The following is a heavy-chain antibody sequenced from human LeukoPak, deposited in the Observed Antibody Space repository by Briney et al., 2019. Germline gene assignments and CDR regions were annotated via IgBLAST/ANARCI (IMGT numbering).Heavy chain of an antibody. CDR2: INHSGST. D-gene: IGHD4-11*01. CDR1: GGSISSGGYY. CDR3: ARGRMTTVTPSRGPFDY. Sequence: SQTLSLTCTVSGGSISSGGYYWSWIRQHPGKGLEWIGEINHSGSTNYNPSLKSRVTISVDTSKNQFSLKLSSVTAADTAVYYCARGRMTTVTPSRGPFDYWGQGTLVTVSS. V-gene: IGHV4-31*03. J-gene: IGHJ4*02.